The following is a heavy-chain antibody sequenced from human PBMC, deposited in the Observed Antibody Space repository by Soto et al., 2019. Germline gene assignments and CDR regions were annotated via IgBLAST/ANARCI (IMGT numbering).Heavy chain of an antibody. CDR3: AREEGDTSSWYFDY. CDR1: GFTFSSYA. J-gene: IGHJ4*02. D-gene: IGHD6-13*01. V-gene: IGHV3-30-3*01. Sequence: QVQLVESGGGVVQPGRSLRLSCAACGFTFSSYAMDWVRQAPSKWLEWVAVISYDGSNKYYADSVKGRFTISRDNSKNTLYLQMNSLRAEDTAVYYCAREEGDTSSWYFDYWGQGTLVTVSS. CDR2: ISYDGSNK.